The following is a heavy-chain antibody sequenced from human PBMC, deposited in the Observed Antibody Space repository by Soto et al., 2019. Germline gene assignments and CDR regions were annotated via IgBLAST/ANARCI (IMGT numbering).Heavy chain of an antibody. J-gene: IGHJ6*02. Sequence: QPGGSLRLSCAASGFTFSSYAMSWVRQAPGKGLEWVSAISGSGGSTYYADSVKGRFTISRDNSKNTLYLQMNSLRAEDTAVYYCAKDKYEHGDYDYYYGMDVWGQGTTVTVSS. CDR3: AKDKYEHGDYDYYYGMDV. V-gene: IGHV3-23*01. CDR2: ISGSGGST. CDR1: GFTFSSYA. D-gene: IGHD4-17*01.